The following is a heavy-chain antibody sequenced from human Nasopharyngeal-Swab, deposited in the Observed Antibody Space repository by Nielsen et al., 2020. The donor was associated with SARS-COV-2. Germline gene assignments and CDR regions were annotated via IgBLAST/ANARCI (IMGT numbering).Heavy chain of an antibody. Sequence: ASVKVSCKASGYTFTSYYVHWVRQAPGHGLEWMGIINPSGGSTTYAQEFQDRVTVTRDTSTGTVYMDLSSLRSEDTAVYFCARGAEYTSGLDYWGQGTLVTVSS. J-gene: IGHJ4*02. V-gene: IGHV1-46*01. CDR1: GYTFTSYY. CDR3: ARGAEYTSGLDY. CDR2: INPSGGST. D-gene: IGHD6-19*01.